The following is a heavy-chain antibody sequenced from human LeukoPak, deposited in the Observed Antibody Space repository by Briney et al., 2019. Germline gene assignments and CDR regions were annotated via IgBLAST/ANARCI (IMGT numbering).Heavy chain of an antibody. CDR3: AKSGYYVQAEYFQH. Sequence: PVKVSCKASGGTFSSYALSGVRQAPGQGLEWMGGIIPIFGTANSAQKFQGRVTITADESTSTVYMELSSLRAEDTAVYYCAKSGYYVQAEYFQHWGQGTLVTVSS. D-gene: IGHD3-22*01. CDR2: IIPIFGTA. J-gene: IGHJ1*01. V-gene: IGHV1-69*01. CDR1: GGTFSSYA.